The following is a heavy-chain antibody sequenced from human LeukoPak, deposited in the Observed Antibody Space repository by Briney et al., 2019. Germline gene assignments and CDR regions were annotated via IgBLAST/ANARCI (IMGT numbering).Heavy chain of an antibody. J-gene: IGHJ6*02. Sequence: GGSLRLSCAASGFTFSSYWMSWVRQAPGKGLEWVANIKQDGSEKYYVDSVKGRFTISRDNSKNTLYLQMNSLRAEDTAVYYCAKVVGNHYYSDYYYGMDVWGQGTTVTVSS. D-gene: IGHD3-22*01. V-gene: IGHV3-7*01. CDR1: GFTFSSYW. CDR3: AKVVGNHYYSDYYYGMDV. CDR2: IKQDGSEK.